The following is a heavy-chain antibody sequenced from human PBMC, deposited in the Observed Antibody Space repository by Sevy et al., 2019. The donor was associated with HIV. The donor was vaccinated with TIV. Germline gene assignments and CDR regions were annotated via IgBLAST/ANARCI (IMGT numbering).Heavy chain of an antibody. J-gene: IGHJ6*02. Sequence: SETLSLTCTVSGGSISSYYWSWIRQPAGKGLEWIGRIYTSGSTNYNPSLKSRVTMSVDTSKNQFSLKLSSVTAADTAVYYCARDQGRRSPTVTTQVEDNKTRDYYYGMDVWGQGTAVTVSS. V-gene: IGHV4-4*07. CDR1: GGSISSYY. CDR3: ARDQGRRSPTVTTQVEDNKTRDYYYGMDV. D-gene: IGHD4-4*01. CDR2: IYTSGST.